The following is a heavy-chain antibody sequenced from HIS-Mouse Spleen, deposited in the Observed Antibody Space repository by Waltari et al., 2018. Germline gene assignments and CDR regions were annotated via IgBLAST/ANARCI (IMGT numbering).Heavy chain of an antibody. D-gene: IGHD1-26*01. V-gene: IGHV4-34*01. J-gene: IGHJ1*01. CDR1: GGSFSGYY. Sequence: QVQLQQWGAGLFKPSETLSLTCAVYGGSFSGYYWIWIRQPPGKGLEWIGEINHSGSTNYNPSLKSRVTISVDTSKNQFSLKLSSVTAADTAVYYCARGALRGSYYWGEYFQHWGQGTLVTVSS. CDR2: INHSGST. CDR3: ARGALRGSYYWGEYFQH.